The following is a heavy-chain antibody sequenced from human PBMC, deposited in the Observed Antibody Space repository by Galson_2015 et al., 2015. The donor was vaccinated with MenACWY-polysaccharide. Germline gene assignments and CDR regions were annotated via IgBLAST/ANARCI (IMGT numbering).Heavy chain of an antibody. D-gene: IGHD3-16*01. CDR2: IYWDGDN. V-gene: IGHV2-5*02. CDR1: GFSLITKGLG. J-gene: IGHJ3*01. CDR3: AHVMITFGGVIGDDAFDV. Sequence: PALVKPTQPLTLTCTFSGFSLITKGLGVNWIRQPPGKALEWLAVIYWDGDNRYSPSLRSRLTVTKDTSKNQVVLTMTNMDPVDTATYYCAHVMITFGGVIGDDAFDVWGQGTMVTVSS.